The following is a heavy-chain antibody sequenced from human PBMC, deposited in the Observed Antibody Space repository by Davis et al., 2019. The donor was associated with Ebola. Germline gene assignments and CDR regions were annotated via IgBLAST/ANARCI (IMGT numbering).Heavy chain of an antibody. V-gene: IGHV1-8*01. CDR1: GYTFTSYD. D-gene: IGHD6-13*01. Sequence: AASVKVSCKTSGYTFTSYDINWVRQATGQGLEWMGWMNPNSGNTGYAQKLQGRVTMTTDTSTSTAYMELRSLRSDDTAVYYCARVRLWGGKAAAGREWFDPWGQGTLVTVSS. CDR3: ARVRLWGGKAAAGREWFDP. J-gene: IGHJ5*02. CDR2: MNPNSGNT.